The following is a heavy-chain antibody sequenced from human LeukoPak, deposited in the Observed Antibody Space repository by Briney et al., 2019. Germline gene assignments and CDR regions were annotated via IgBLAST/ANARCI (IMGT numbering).Heavy chain of an antibody. V-gene: IGHV1-69*05. J-gene: IGHJ5*02. Sequence: SVKVSCKASGGTFSNYVISWVRQAPGQGLEWMGGIIPMFGTANYAQKFQGRVTITTDESTSTGYMEMSSLRSEDTAVYYCARGYYYGSETYWHTNWFDPWSQGTPVTVSS. CDR3: ARGYYYGSETYWHTNWFDP. D-gene: IGHD3-10*01. CDR1: GGTFSNYV. CDR2: IIPMFGTA.